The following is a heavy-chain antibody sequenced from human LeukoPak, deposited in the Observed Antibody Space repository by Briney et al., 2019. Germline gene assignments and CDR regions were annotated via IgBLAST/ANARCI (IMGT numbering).Heavy chain of an antibody. D-gene: IGHD5-12*01. Sequence: GGSLILSCEVSGFTFSDFYMSWIRQAPGKGLEWLSYISTTGSYTKYADSVKGRFTISRDNAKNSLYLQMNSLRAEDTAVYYCAIEGYSGYDRGYWGQGTLVTVSS. V-gene: IGHV3-11*06. CDR3: AIEGYSGYDRGY. CDR2: ISTTGSYT. J-gene: IGHJ4*02. CDR1: GFTFSDFY.